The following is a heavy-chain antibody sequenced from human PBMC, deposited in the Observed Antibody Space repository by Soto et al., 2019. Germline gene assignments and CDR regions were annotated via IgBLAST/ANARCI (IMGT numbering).Heavy chain of an antibody. CDR3: ATVTYSGSYYALYH. CDR2: FDPEDGET. D-gene: IGHD1-26*01. J-gene: IGHJ5*02. Sequence: QVQLVQSGAEVKKPGASVKVSCKVSGYTHTELSMHWVRQAPGKVLEWMGGFDPEDGETIYAQKFQGRVTMTEDTSTDTAYMELSSLRSEDTAVYYCATVTYSGSYYALYHWGQGTLVTVSS. CDR1: GYTHTELS. V-gene: IGHV1-24*01.